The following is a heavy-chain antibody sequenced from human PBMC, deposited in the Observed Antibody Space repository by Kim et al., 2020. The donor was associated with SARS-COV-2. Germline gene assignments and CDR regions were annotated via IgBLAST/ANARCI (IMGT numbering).Heavy chain of an antibody. V-gene: IGHV4-4*02. D-gene: IGHD3-10*01. J-gene: IGHJ3*02. CDR3: VSRSFGFGELSDAFDI. Sequence: SETLSLTCAVSGGSISSSNWWSWVRQPPGKGLEWIGEIYHSGSTNYNPSLKSRVTISVDKSKNQFSLKLSSVTAADTAVYYCVSRSFGFGELSDAFDIWGQGTMVTVSS. CDR2: IYHSGST. CDR1: GGSISSSNW.